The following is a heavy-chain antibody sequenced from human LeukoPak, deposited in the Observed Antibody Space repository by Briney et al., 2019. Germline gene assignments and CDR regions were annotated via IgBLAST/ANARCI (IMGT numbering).Heavy chain of an antibody. CDR3: ARGYYDILTGYPIYFDY. V-gene: IGHV3-48*03. CDR2: ISSSGSTI. Sequence: PGGSLRLSCAASGFTFSSYEMNWVRQAPGKGLEWVSYISSSGSTIYYADSVKGRFTISRDNAKNSLYLQMNSLRAEDTALYHCARGYYDILTGYPIYFDYWGQGTLVTVPS. CDR1: GFTFSSYE. J-gene: IGHJ4*02. D-gene: IGHD3-9*01.